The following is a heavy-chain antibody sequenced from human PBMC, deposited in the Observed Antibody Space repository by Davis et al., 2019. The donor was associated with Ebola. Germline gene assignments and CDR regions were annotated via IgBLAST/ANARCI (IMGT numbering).Heavy chain of an antibody. Sequence: GESLKISCAASGFTFSSYAMTWVRQAPGKGLEWVSGISSSGTTTYYVDSVKGRFTISRDNSKNTLYLQMNSLRAEDTAVYYCAREQWPVRGAIFDYWGQGTLVTVSS. J-gene: IGHJ4*02. CDR3: AREQWPVRGAIFDY. V-gene: IGHV3-23*01. CDR1: GFTFSSYA. D-gene: IGHD6-19*01. CDR2: ISSSGTTT.